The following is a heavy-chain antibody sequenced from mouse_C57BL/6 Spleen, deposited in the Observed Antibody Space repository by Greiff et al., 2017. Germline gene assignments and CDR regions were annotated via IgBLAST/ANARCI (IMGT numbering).Heavy chain of an antibody. J-gene: IGHJ2*01. V-gene: IGHV1-55*01. CDR2: IYPGSGST. CDR1: GYTFTSYW. Sequence: VQLQQPGAELVKPGASVKMSCKASGYTFTSYWITWVKQRPGQGLEWIGDIYPGSGSTNYNEKFKSKATLTVDTSSSTAYMQLSSLTSEDSAVYYCAKYYGVEGYFDYWGQGTTLTVSS. CDR3: AKYYGVEGYFDY. D-gene: IGHD1-2*01.